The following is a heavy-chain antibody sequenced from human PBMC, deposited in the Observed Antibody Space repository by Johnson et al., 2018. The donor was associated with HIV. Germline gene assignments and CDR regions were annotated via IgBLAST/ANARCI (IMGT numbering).Heavy chain of an antibody. CDR3: ASSNVVGYSNYPDAFDI. CDR1: GFTLSRYD. J-gene: IGHJ3*02. V-gene: IGHV3-13*01. Sequence: VQLVESGGGLVQPGGSLRFPCAASGFTLSRYDMHWVRKATGKGLEWVSAIGTAGDTYYPGSVKGRCNMSRENAKNSLYLQMNSLRAGDTAVYYCASSNVVGYSNYPDAFDILGQGTMVTVSS. CDR2: IGTAGDT. D-gene: IGHD6-13*01.